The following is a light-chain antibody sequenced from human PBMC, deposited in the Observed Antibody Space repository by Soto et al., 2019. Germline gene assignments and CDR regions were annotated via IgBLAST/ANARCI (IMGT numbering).Light chain of an antibody. CDR3: QQLNSYLRT. V-gene: IGKV1-9*01. CDR1: QGISSY. J-gene: IGKJ1*01. CDR2: VAS. Sequence: IQLTQSPSSLSASVGDRVTITCRASQGISSYLAWYQQKPGKTPKLLIYVASTLQIGVTSRFSGSGSGTDFTLTISSLQPEDFATYYCQQLNSYLRTFGQGTKVEIK.